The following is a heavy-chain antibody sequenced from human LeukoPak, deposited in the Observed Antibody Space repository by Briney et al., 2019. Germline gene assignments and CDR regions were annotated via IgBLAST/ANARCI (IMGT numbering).Heavy chain of an antibody. CDR1: GFTFGNYA. J-gene: IGHJ4*02. CDR3: AKGRRPYYYDSSGYYSFDY. Sequence: GGSLRLSCAASGFTFGNYAMNWVRQAPGKGLEWVSSFSGSGGSTHYADSVKGRFTISRDNSKNTLYLQMNSLRDEDTAVYYCAKGRRPYYYDSSGYYSFDYWGQGTLVTVSS. CDR2: FSGSGGST. V-gene: IGHV3-23*01. D-gene: IGHD3-22*01.